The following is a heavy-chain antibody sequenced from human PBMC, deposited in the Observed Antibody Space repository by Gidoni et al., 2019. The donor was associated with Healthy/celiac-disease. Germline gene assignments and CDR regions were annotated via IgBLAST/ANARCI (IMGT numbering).Heavy chain of an antibody. J-gene: IGHJ6*03. CDR2: IYTSGST. D-gene: IGHD2-2*01. V-gene: IGHV4-61*02. Sequence: QGQLQESGPRLVKHSQTLSLTCTVSVGSTSSDSSNRNWIRQPAGKGLEWIGRIYTSGSTNYNPSLKSRVTMSVDTSKNQFSLKLSSVTAADTAVYYCARGKQVVPAAKDVYYYMDVWGKGTTVTVSS. CDR3: ARGKQVVPAAKDVYYYMDV. CDR1: VGSTSSDSSN.